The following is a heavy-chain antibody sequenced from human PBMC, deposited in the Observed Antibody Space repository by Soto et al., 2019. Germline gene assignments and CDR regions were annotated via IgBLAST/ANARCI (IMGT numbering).Heavy chain of an antibody. Sequence: QVQLVESGGGVVQPGRSLRLSCAASGFTFSSYAMHWVRRAPGKGLERMAVMSYDGSNKYYADSVKGRFTISRDTSKNTMYLQMNSLRPEDTALYYCARDGGAYWGQGTLVIVSS. CDR1: GFTFSSYA. V-gene: IGHV3-30-3*01. CDR2: MSYDGSNK. J-gene: IGHJ4*02. D-gene: IGHD3-16*01. CDR3: ARDGGAY.